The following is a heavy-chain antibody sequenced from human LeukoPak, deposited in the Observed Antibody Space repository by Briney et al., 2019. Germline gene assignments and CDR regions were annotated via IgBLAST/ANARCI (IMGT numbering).Heavy chain of an antibody. CDR1: GFTFSSYG. CDR2: IRYDGSNK. D-gene: IGHD6-19*01. CDR3: ARARSKMVAGPFSGYGMDV. Sequence: GGSLRLSCAASGFTFSSYGMHWVRQAPGKGLEWVAFIRYDGSNKYYADSVKGRFTISRDNSKNTLYLQMNSLRAEDAAVYYCARARSKMVAGPFSGYGMDVWGQGTTVTVSS. V-gene: IGHV3-30*02. J-gene: IGHJ6*02.